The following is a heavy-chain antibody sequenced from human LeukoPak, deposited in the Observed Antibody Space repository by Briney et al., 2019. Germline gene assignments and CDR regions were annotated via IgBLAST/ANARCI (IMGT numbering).Heavy chain of an antibody. D-gene: IGHD3-22*01. J-gene: IGHJ4*02. V-gene: IGHV1-46*01. CDR1: GYTFTSYY. CDR2: INPSGGST. CDR3: ATVQYLYYDSSGYHTGPNKFDY. Sequence: ASVKVSCKASGYTFTSYYMHWVRQAPGQGLEWMGIINPSGGSTSYAQKFQGRVTMTRDTSTSTVYMELSSLRSEDTAVYYCATVQYLYYDSSGYHTGPNKFDYWGQGTLVTVSS.